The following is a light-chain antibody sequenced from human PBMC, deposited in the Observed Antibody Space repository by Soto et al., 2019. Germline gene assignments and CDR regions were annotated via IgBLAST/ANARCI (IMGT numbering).Light chain of an antibody. V-gene: IGKV1-9*01. J-gene: IGKJ3*01. CDR3: QQGGT. CDR2: AAS. CDR1: QGISSY. Sequence: DIQLTQSPSVLSASVGDRVTITSRASQGISSYLAWYQQKPGKAPKLLIYAASTLQSGVPSRFSGSGSGTEFTLTMSSLQPEDFATYYCQQGGTFGPGTKVDI.